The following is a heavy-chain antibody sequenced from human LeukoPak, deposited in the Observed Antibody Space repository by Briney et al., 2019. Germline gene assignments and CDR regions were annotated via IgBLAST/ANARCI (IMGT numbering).Heavy chain of an antibody. J-gene: IGHJ4*02. CDR3: ASAKDRYCSSTSCYTFDY. D-gene: IGHD2-2*02. V-gene: IGHV1-46*01. CDR1: GYTFTSYY. CDR2: INPSGGST. Sequence: GASVKVSCKASGYTFTSYYMHWVRQAPGQGLEWMGIINPSGGSTSYAQKFQGRVTMTRDMSTSTVYMELSSLRSEDTAVYYCASAKDRYCSSTSCYTFDYWGQGTLVTVSS.